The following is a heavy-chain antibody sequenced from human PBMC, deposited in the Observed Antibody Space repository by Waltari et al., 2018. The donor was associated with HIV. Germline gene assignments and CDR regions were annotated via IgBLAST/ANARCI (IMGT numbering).Heavy chain of an antibody. CDR1: GVTFSSDS. CDR3: ARGFATWDAFDI. CDR2: ISSSSSYI. J-gene: IGHJ3*02. V-gene: IGHV3-21*01. D-gene: IGHD2-15*01. Sequence: EVQLVESGGGLVKPGGSLRLSCAASGVTFSSDSLNRVGKAPGKGLELVSSISSSSSYIYYADSVKGRFTISRDNAKNSLYLQMNSLRAEDTAVYYCARGFATWDAFDIWGQGTMVTVSS.